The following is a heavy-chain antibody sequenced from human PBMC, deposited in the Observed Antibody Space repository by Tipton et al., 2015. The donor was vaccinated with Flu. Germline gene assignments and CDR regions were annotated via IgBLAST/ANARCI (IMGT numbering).Heavy chain of an antibody. V-gene: IGHV3-23*01. Sequence: SLRLSCAASGLSISTNRMTWICQAPGKGLEWVSTISGGGDDTYYTDFVKGRFTISRDNSKNTLYLQMSSLTAEDTAIYYCAKDLSGWRFDPWGQGTLVTVSS. CDR2: ISGGGDDT. CDR3: AKDLSGWRFDP. CDR1: GLSISTNR. J-gene: IGHJ5*02. D-gene: IGHD6-19*01.